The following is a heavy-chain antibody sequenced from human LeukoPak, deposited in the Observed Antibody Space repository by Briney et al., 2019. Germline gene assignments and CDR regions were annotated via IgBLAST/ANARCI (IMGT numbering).Heavy chain of an antibody. CDR3: ARAPTVLVGYCSSSSCQADY. J-gene: IGHJ4*02. D-gene: IGHD2-2*01. Sequence: GGSLRLSCEASGFTFSDEYMNWIRQAPGKGLEWVSAIDPSSTYIYYADSVKGRFTISRDNAENSLYLQMNSLRVEDTAVYYCARAPTVLVGYCSSSSCQADYWGQGTLVTVSS. V-gene: IGHV3-21*01. CDR1: GFTFSDEY. CDR2: IDPSSTYI.